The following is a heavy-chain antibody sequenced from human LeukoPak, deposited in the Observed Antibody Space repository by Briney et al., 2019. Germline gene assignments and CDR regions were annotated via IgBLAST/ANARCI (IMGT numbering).Heavy chain of an antibody. Sequence: GGSLRLSCAASGFTFSSYAMTWVRQAPGKGLEWVSAISGSGGTTYYADSVKGRFTFSRDNSKNTLYLQMNSLRADDTAVYYCARGLQEYTYGFDYWGQGTLVTVSS. D-gene: IGHD5-18*01. V-gene: IGHV3-23*01. CDR1: GFTFSSYA. J-gene: IGHJ4*02. CDR2: ISGSGGTT. CDR3: ARGLQEYTYGFDY.